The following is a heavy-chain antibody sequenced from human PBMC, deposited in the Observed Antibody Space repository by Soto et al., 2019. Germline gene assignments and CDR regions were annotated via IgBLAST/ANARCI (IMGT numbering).Heavy chain of an antibody. J-gene: IGHJ5*02. D-gene: IGHD2-15*01. CDR2: VTPRNGDT. V-gene: IGHV1-8*02. CDR3: AVVYCSGGSCLNWFDP. Sequence: ASVTVSCKASGYTFTSYDINWVRQAAGQGPEWMGSVTPRNGDTAFAQKYQGRVTVTSNTSMSTAYMELSSLRSEDTAVYYCAVVYCSGGSCLNWFDPWGQGTLGTVSS. CDR1: GYTFTSYD.